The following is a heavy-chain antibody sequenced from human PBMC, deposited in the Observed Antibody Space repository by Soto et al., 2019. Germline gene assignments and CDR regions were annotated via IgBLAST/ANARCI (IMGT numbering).Heavy chain of an antibody. Sequence: PGGSLRLSCAASGFTFSSYGMHWVRQAPGKGLEWVAVISYDGSNKYYADSVKGRFTISRDNSKNTLYLQMNSLRAEDTAVYYCAKGREKISRYNGMDVWGQGTTVTVSS. CDR1: GFTFSSYG. CDR3: AKGREKISRYNGMDV. J-gene: IGHJ6*02. V-gene: IGHV3-30*18. D-gene: IGHD6-6*01. CDR2: ISYDGSNK.